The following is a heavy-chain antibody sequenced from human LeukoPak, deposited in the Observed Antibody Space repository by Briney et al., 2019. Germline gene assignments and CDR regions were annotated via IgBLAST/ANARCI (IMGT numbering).Heavy chain of an antibody. V-gene: IGHV1-2*02. D-gene: IGHD6-6*01. CDR1: GYIFTGYY. J-gene: IGHJ6*03. CDR2: INPDNGDT. CDR3: AREGLDIAARPDYYYYYYMDV. Sequence: ASVKVSCKASGYIFTGYYMHWVRQAPGQGLEWMGWINPDNGDTSYAQKFQGRVTMTRDTSISTAYMELSRLRSDDTAVYYCAREGLDIAARPDYYYYYYMDVWGKGTTVTVSS.